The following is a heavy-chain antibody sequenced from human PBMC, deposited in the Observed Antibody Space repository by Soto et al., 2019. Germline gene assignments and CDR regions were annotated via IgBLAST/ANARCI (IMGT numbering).Heavy chain of an antibody. CDR3: ARGEERQQLGQGSYYYYGMDV. V-gene: IGHV1-2*02. Sequence: GASVKVSCKASGYTFTGYYMHWVRQAPGQGLEWMGWINPNSGGTNYAQKFQGRVTMTRDTSISTAYMELSRLRSDDTAVYYCARGEERQQLGQGSYYYYGMDVWDQGSTVTAAS. CDR1: GYTFTGYY. D-gene: IGHD6-13*01. J-gene: IGHJ6*02. CDR2: INPNSGGT.